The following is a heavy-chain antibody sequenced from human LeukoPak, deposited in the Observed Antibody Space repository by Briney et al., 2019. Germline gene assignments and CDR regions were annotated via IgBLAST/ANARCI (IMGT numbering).Heavy chain of an antibody. D-gene: IGHD3-3*01. CDR3: ARDQYDTWSRRGNFDS. V-gene: IGHV3-7*03. J-gene: IGHJ4*02. Sequence: GGSLRLSCFASGFPFSDYLLTWVRQAPGKGLEWVANIKQDGSEKYYVDSVRGRFTISRDNTKNSLYLQINSLRVEDTAVFYCARDQYDTWSRRGNFDSWGQGTLVIVSS. CDR1: GFPFSDYL. CDR2: IKQDGSEK.